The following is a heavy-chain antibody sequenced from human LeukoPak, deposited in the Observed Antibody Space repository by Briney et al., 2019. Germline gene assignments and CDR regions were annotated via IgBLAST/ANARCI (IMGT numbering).Heavy chain of an antibody. J-gene: IGHJ4*02. CDR3: AKSLGSVVVTANDY. Sequence: GGSLRLSCAAPGFTLSSYAMSWVRQAPGKGLEWLSAISGSGGSTYYADSVKGRFTISRDNFKNTLYLQVNSLRAEDTAVYYCAKSLGSVVVTANDYWGQGTLVTVSS. CDR1: GFTLSSYA. V-gene: IGHV3-23*01. CDR2: ISGSGGST. D-gene: IGHD2-21*02.